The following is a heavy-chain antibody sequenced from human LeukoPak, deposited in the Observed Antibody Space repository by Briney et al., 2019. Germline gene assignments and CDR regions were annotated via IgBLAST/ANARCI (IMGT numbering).Heavy chain of an antibody. CDR1: GFTFSSYA. CDR2: ISYDGSNK. Sequence: GGSLRLSCAASGFTFSSYAMHWVRQAPGKGLEWVAVISYDGSNKYYADSVKGRFTISRDNSKNTLYLQMNSLRAEDTAVYYCARDPSSPKSSSPDYWGQGTLVTVSS. D-gene: IGHD6-13*01. V-gene: IGHV3-30*04. CDR3: ARDPSSPKSSSPDY. J-gene: IGHJ4*02.